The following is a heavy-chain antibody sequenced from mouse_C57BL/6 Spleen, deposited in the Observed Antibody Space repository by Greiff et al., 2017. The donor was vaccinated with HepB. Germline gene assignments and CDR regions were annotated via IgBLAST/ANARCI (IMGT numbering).Heavy chain of an antibody. J-gene: IGHJ3*01. CDR3: TTNYYGSSPWFAY. CDR2: IDPENGDT. V-gene: IGHV14-4*01. Sequence: EVQGVESGAELVRPGASVKLSCTASGFNIKDDYMHWVKQRPEQGLECIGWIDPENGDTEYASKFQGKATITADTSSNTAYLQLSSLTSEDTAVYYCTTNYYGSSPWFAYWGQGTLVTVSA. CDR1: GFNIKDDY. D-gene: IGHD1-1*01.